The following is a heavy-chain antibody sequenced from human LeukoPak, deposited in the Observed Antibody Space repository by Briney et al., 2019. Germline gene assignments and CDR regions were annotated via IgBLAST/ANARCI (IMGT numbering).Heavy chain of an antibody. Sequence: PSETLSLTCTVSGGSISSSYYWGWIRQPPGKGLEWIGSIYYSGSTYYNPSLKSRVTISVGTSNNQFSLQLNSVTPEDTAVYYCARDPGAFDIWGQGTVVTVSS. J-gene: IGHJ3*02. CDR2: IYYSGST. CDR3: ARDPGAFDI. V-gene: IGHV4-39*02. CDR1: GGSISSSYY.